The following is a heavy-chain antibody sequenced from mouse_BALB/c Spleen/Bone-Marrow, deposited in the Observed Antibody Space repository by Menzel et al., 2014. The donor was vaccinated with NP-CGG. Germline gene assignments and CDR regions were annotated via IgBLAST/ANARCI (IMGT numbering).Heavy chain of an antibody. CDR3: VRHKNYYAMDY. Sequence: EVQLVESGGGLVKPGGPLKLSCAASGFAFSRYDMSWVRQTPEKRLEWVAYITNGGDNTYYPDTVKGRFTISRDNAKNTLYLQMSSLKSEDTAMYYCVRHKNYYAMDYWGQGTSVTVSS. CDR1: GFAFSRYD. CDR2: ITNGGDNT. V-gene: IGHV5-12-1*01. J-gene: IGHJ4*01.